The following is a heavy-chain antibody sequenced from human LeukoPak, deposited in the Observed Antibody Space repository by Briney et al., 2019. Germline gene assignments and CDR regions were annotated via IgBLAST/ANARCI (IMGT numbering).Heavy chain of an antibody. CDR3: SREGEIGYDLSDY. D-gene: IGHD5-12*01. CDR2: INPSGGST. V-gene: IGHV1-46*01. CDR1: GYTFTNYY. J-gene: IGHJ4*02. Sequence: ASVKVSCKASGYTFTNYYMNWVRQTPGQGLEWMGIINPSGGSTSYAQKFQGRVTVTRDTSTSTVYMELSSLRSEDTAMYYCSREGEIGYDLSDYWGQGTLVTVSS.